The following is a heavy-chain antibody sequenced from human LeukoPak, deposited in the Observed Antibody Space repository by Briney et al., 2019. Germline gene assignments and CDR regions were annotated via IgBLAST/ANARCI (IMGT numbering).Heavy chain of an antibody. D-gene: IGHD4-11*01. J-gene: IGHJ3*02. CDR1: GFTFSSYA. CDR3: ASRIDYSFAFDI. V-gene: IGHV3-30*04. Sequence: PGRSLRPSCAASGFTFSSYAMHWVRQAPGKGLEWVAVILYDGSNKYYADSVKGRFTISRDNSKNTLYLQMNSLRAEGTAVYYCASRIDYSFAFDICGQGTMVTVSS. CDR2: ILYDGSNK.